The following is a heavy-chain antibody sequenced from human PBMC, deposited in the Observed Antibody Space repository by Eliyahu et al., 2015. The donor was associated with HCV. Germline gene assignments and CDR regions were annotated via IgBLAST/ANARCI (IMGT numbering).Heavy chain of an antibody. CDR3: ARVLGSGTRSSYYYGMDA. CDR1: GYTFTSYG. D-gene: IGHD3-10*01. J-gene: IGHJ6*02. Sequence: QVQLVQSGAEVKKPGASVKVSCKASGYTFTSYGISWVRQAPGQGLEWMGWISAYNGNTNYAQKLQGRVTITTDTSPSTAYMVLRSLRSDDTAVYYCARVLGSGTRSSYYYGMDAWGQGTTVTVSS. V-gene: IGHV1-18*01. CDR2: ISAYNGNT.